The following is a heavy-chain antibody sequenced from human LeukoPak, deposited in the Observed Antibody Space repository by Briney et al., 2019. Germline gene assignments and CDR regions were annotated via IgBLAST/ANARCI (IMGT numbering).Heavy chain of an antibody. D-gene: IGHD2-21*01. Sequence: PGGSLRLSCAASGFTFSSYWMNWVRQAPGKGLEWVANINQDGSDKYYVDSVKGRFTISRDNAKNSLYLQMNRLRAEDAAVYYCAKAPVTTCSGAYCYPFDYWGQGTLVTVSS. CDR3: AKAPVTTCSGAYCYPFDY. CDR1: GFTFSSYW. V-gene: IGHV3-7*03. J-gene: IGHJ4*02. CDR2: INQDGSDK.